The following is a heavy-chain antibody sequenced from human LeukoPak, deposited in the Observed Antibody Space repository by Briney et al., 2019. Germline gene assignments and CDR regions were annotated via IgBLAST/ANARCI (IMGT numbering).Heavy chain of an antibody. CDR3: ARAVWFGELFGGDFDY. V-gene: IGHV1-8*01. CDR2: MNPSSGNT. D-gene: IGHD3-10*01. J-gene: IGHJ4*02. Sequence: ASVKVSCKSSGYTFTSYDINWVRQAPGQGLEWMGWMNPSSGNTGYAQKFQGRVTMTRNTSISTAYMELSSLRSEDTAVYYCARAVWFGELFGGDFDYWGQGTLVTVSS. CDR1: GYTFTSYD.